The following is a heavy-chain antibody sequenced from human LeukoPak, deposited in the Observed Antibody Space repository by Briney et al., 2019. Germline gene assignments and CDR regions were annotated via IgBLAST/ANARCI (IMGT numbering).Heavy chain of an antibody. CDR2: INHSGST. CDR1: GGPFSGYY. Sequence: SETLSLTCAVFGGPFSGYYWTWIRQPPGKGLEWIGEINHSGSTNYSPSLKSRVTISVDTSKNQFSLKLCSVTAADTAVYYCARALAQYCSGGTCYSGFFQYWGQGTLVTVSS. V-gene: IGHV4-34*01. D-gene: IGHD2-15*01. CDR3: ARALAQYCSGGTCYSGFFQY. J-gene: IGHJ1*01.